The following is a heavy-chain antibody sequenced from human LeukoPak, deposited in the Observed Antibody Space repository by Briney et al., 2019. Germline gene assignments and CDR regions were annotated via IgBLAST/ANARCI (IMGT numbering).Heavy chain of an antibody. CDR2: MNPNSGNT. J-gene: IGHJ6*03. Sequence: ASVKVSCKASGYTFTSYDINWVRQATGQGLEWMGWMNPNSGNTGYAQKFQGRVTMTRNTSISTAYMELSSLRSEDTAVYYCARGGGYSYGPTKYYYYYMDVRGKGTTVTVSS. V-gene: IGHV1-8*01. D-gene: IGHD5-18*01. CDR1: GYTFTSYD. CDR3: ARGGGYSYGPTKYYYYYMDV.